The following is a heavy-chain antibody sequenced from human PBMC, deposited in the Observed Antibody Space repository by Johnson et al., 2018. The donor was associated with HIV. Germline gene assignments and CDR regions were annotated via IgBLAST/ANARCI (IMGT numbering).Heavy chain of an antibody. CDR2: ISYDGSDK. CDR3: ARESANSGRYSGAFDV. CDR1: GFTFSSYA. J-gene: IGHJ3*01. D-gene: IGHD2-21*01. Sequence: QMQLVESGGGVVQPGRSLRLSCAASGFTFSSYAMHWVRQAPAKGLEWVAVISYDGSDKYYAESVKGRFTLSRDISKNTLYLQMNSLRAEDTAVYYCARESANSGRYSGAFDVWGQGTMVIVSS. V-gene: IGHV3-30*04.